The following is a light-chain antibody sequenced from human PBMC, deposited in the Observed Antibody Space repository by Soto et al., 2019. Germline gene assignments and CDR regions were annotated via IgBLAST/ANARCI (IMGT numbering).Light chain of an antibody. Sequence: EIVMTQSPGTLSVSPGERATLSCRASQSVSSNLAWYQQRPGQAPRLLIYGASTRATGIPARFSGSGSGTDFTLTISSLQSEDFAVYYCQQYNNWPPLYTFGQGTKLEIK. V-gene: IGKV3-15*01. CDR2: GAS. CDR1: QSVSSN. CDR3: QQYNNWPPLYT. J-gene: IGKJ2*01.